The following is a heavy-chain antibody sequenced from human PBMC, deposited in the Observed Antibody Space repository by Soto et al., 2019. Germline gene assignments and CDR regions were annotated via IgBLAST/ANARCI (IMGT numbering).Heavy chain of an antibody. V-gene: IGHV3-23*01. J-gene: IGHJ6*02. CDR1: GFTFNNYA. CDR2: VSVSGGST. Sequence: GGSLRLSCAASGFTFNNYAMSWVRQAPGEGLEWVSTVSVSGGSTYYADSVKGRFTISRDNSKNTLSLQMNSLRAEDTAVYFCARERRYCTSTTCYSTHYYFYGMDVWGQGTTVTVSS. CDR3: ARERRYCTSTTCYSTHYYFYGMDV. D-gene: IGHD2-2*02.